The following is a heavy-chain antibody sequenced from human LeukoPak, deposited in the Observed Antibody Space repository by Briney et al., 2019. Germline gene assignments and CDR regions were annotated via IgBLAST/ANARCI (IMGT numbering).Heavy chain of an antibody. J-gene: IGHJ4*02. Sequence: PGRSLGLSCAASGFTFSSYGMHWVRQAPGKGLEWVAVIWYDGSNKYYTDSVKGRFTISRDNSKNTLYLQMNSLRAEDTAVYYCAREGGRSGSHGPPLYWGQGTLVTVSS. V-gene: IGHV3-33*01. CDR3: AREGGRSGSHGPPLY. CDR1: GFTFSSYG. D-gene: IGHD1-26*01. CDR2: IWYDGSNK.